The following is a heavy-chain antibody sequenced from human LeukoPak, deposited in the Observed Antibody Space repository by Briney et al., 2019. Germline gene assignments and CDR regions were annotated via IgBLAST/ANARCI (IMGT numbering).Heavy chain of an antibody. CDR3: AGYAGGGSWSPFDC. D-gene: IGHD6-13*01. J-gene: IGHJ4*02. CDR2: IRYDGSNK. V-gene: IGHV3-30*02. Sequence: PGGSLRLSCAASGFTFSSYGMHWVRQAPGKGLEWVAFIRYDGSNKYYADSVKGRFTVSRDNSKNTLYLQMNSLRAEDTAVFYCAGYAGGGSWSPFDCWGQGTLVTVSS. CDR1: GFTFSSYG.